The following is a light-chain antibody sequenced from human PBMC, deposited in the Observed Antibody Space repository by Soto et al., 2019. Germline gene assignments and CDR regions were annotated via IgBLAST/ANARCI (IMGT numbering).Light chain of an antibody. CDR1: QDISNY. CDR2: AAS. Sequence: DIQMTQSPSAMSASVGDRVTITCRASQDISNYLAWFQHTPGKVPKRLIYAASRFESGVPSGFSGSGSGTEFTLTISSLQTEDFATDYCLQHNTYPFTFGQGTKVESK. CDR3: LQHNTYPFT. V-gene: IGKV1-17*03. J-gene: IGKJ2*01.